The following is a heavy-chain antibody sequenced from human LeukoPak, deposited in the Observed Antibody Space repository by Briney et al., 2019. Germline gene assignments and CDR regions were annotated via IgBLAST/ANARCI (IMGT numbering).Heavy chain of an antibody. CDR3: ARGRRPYYYDTSGYADAFDI. D-gene: IGHD3-22*01. CDR2: INPNSGGT. Sequence: ASMEVSCKTSGYTFTDYFVHWVRQAPGQGLEWMGWINPNSGGTKYVQKFQGRVTMTRDTSISAAYMELSRLRSDDTAVYYCARGRRPYYYDTSGYADAFDIWGQGTMVIVSS. CDR1: GYTFTDYF. J-gene: IGHJ3*02. V-gene: IGHV1-2*02.